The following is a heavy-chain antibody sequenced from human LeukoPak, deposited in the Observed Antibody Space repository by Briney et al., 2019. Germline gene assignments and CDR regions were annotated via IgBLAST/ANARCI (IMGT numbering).Heavy chain of an antibody. CDR2: MNPNSGNT. Sequence: GASVKVSCKASGGTFSSYAISWVRQAPGQGLEWMGWMNPNSGNTGYAQKFQGRVTMTRNTSISTAYMELSSLRSEDTAVYYCARGKFAPRAAPRKYYFDYWGQGTLVTVSS. V-gene: IGHV1-8*02. CDR3: ARGKFAPRAAPRKYYFDY. CDR1: GGTFSSYA. J-gene: IGHJ4*02. D-gene: IGHD2-15*01.